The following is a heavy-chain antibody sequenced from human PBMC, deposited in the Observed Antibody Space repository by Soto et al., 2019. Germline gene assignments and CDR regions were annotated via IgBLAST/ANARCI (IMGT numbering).Heavy chain of an antibody. Sequence: EVQLVESGGDLVQPGGSLRLSCAASGFTFSTYWMQWVRQAPGKGLVWVSRINSDGSTTTYADSVKGRFTISRDNAKNTLYVXXXXXXXXXXXXXXXXXXXXXXXXGGYYYYMDVWGKGTRVTVSS. CDR1: GFTFSTYW. D-gene: IGHD3-16*01. J-gene: IGHJ6*03. V-gene: IGHV3-74*03. CDR3: XXXXXXXXXGGYYYYMDV. CDR2: INSDGSTT.